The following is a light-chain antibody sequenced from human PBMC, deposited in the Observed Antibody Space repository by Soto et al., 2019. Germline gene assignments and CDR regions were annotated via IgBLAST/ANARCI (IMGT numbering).Light chain of an antibody. J-gene: IGLJ2*01. Sequence: QSVLTQPPSVSGAPGQRVTISCTGSSSKIGAGYDVHWYQQLPGTAPKLLIYGNSTRPSGVPDRVSGAKSGTSASLAITGLQAEDEADYYCQSYDSSLSGWGVFGGGTKLTFL. V-gene: IGLV1-40*01. CDR1: SSKIGAGYD. CDR3: QSYDSSLSGWGV. CDR2: GNS.